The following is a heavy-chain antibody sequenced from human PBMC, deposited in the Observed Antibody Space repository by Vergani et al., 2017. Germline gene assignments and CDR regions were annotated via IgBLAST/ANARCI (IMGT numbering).Heavy chain of an antibody. Sequence: QVQVVQSGAEVKKPGASVKVSCKVSGHTLPGFCLSDLAIHWVRQAPGRGREWMASFDPENYDPIYAQKFKGRVTMTKDRSTNTAYLELTNLRSDDTAVFYCATDLSMTTFSDWGQGTLVTVSS. D-gene: IGHD4-11*01. CDR2: FDPENYDP. V-gene: IGHV1-24*01. CDR3: ATDLSMTTFSD. J-gene: IGHJ4*02. CDR1: GHTLPGFCLSDLA.